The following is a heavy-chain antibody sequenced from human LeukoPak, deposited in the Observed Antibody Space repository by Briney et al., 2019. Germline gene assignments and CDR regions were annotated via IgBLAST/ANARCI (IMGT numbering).Heavy chain of an antibody. D-gene: IGHD5-18*01. Sequence: ASVKVSCKASGYTFTSYGISWVRQAPGQGLEWMGWISAYNGNTNYAQKLQGRVTMTTDTSTSTAYMELRSLRSDDTAVYYCARDKPSDTAMVNSRSFDYWGQGTLVTVSS. CDR2: ISAYNGNT. CDR3: ARDKPSDTAMVNSRSFDY. J-gene: IGHJ4*02. CDR1: GYTFTSYG. V-gene: IGHV1-18*01.